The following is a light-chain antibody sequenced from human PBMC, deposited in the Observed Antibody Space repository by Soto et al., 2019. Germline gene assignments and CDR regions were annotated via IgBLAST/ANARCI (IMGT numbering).Light chain of an antibody. CDR1: QDISTH. CDR3: LQHYGFPFT. CDR2: SAS. J-gene: IGKJ5*01. V-gene: IGKV1-9*01. Sequence: DIQMTQSPSFLSPSVGERVTITCRASQDISTHLAWFQEKPGKAPKLLIYSASSLECGVPSKFSATVSGTVFTLTITSLQPEDFAIYYCLQHYGFPFTFGQGTKLEIK.